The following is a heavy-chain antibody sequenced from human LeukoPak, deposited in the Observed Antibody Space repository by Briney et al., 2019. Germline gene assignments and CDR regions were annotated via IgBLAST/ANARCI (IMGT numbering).Heavy chain of an antibody. CDR3: ARGLYCSGGSCYSWFDP. Sequence: PSETLSLTCTVSGGSISSYYWSWIRQPPGKGLEWIGYIYYSRSTNYNPSLKSRVTISVDTSKNQFSLKLGSVTAADTAVYYCARGLYCSGGSCYSWFDPWGQGTLVTVSS. J-gene: IGHJ5*02. V-gene: IGHV4-59*01. D-gene: IGHD2-15*01. CDR1: GGSISSYY. CDR2: IYYSRST.